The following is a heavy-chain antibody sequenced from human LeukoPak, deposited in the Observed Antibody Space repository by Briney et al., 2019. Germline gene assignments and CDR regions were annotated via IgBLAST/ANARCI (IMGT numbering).Heavy chain of an antibody. J-gene: IGHJ4*02. CDR1: GGSFSGYY. V-gene: IGHV4-34*01. Sequence: SETLSLTCAVYGGSFSGYYWSWIRQPPGKGLEWIGEINHSGSTNYNPSLKGRVTISVDTSKNQFSLKLSSVTAADTAVYYCAATTVTKGTDYWGQGTLVTVSS. CDR2: INHSGST. CDR3: AATTVTKGTDY. D-gene: IGHD4-17*01.